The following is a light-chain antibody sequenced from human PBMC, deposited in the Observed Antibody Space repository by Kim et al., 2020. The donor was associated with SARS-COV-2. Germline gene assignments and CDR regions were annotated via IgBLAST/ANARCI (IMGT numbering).Light chain of an antibody. CDR1: QGISKY. Sequence: ASVGDRGTINCRASQGISKYLNWCQQKPGKAPKFLIYDASTLESGVPSRFSGSGSGTDFTLTINGLHPEDFGTYYCQQGYDTPPTFGQGTKVDIK. CDR3: QQGYDTPPT. CDR2: DAS. V-gene: IGKV1-39*01. J-gene: IGKJ1*01.